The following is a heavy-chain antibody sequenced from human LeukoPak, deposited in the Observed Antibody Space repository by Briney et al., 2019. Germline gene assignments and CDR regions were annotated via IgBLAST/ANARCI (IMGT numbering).Heavy chain of an antibody. V-gene: IGHV3-30*02. J-gene: IGHJ4*02. CDR1: GFTFSSYG. Sequence: GGSLRLSCAASGFTFSSYGMHWVRQAPGKGLEWVAFIRYDGSNKYYADSVKGRFTISRDNSKNTLYLQMNSLRAEDTAVCYCAKDHSGGMTAILPPGDYWGQGTLVTVSS. CDR2: IRYDGSNK. D-gene: IGHD2-21*02. CDR3: AKDHSGGMTAILPPGDY.